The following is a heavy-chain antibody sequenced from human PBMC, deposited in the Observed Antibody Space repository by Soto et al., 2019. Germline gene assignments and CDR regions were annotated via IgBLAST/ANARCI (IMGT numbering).Heavy chain of an antibody. J-gene: IGHJ6*02. CDR3: TTNYYDSSGYLYYYYGMDV. V-gene: IGHV3-15*07. D-gene: IGHD3-22*01. CDR1: GFTFSNAW. CDR2: IKSKTDGGTT. Sequence: GGSLRLSCAASGFTFSNAWMNWVRQAPGKGLEWVGRIKSKTDGGTTDYAAPVKGRFTISRDDSKNKLYLQMNSLKTEDTAVYYCTTNYYDSSGYLYYYYGMDVWGQGTTVTVSS.